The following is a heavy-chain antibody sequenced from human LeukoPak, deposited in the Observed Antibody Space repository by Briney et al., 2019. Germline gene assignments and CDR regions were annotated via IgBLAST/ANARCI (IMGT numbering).Heavy chain of an antibody. V-gene: IGHV3-23*01. CDR3: AKALGGRDAFNL. Sequence: GGSLRLSCAASGFTYSDYAMSWVRQAPGKGLKWVSIMSGSGGTTYYARSVKGRFTISRDNTRNTLFLQMNSLRVEDTAVYYCAKALGGRDAFNLWGQGALVTVSS. CDR1: GFTYSDYA. CDR2: MSGSGGTT. D-gene: IGHD5-24*01. J-gene: IGHJ5*02.